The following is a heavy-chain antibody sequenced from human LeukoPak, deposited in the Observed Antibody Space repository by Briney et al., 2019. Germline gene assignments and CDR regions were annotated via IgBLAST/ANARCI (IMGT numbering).Heavy chain of an antibody. CDR3: ARRRVVAAAGTDYYYYMDV. J-gene: IGHJ6*03. Sequence: VASVKVSCKASGYTFTSYGISWVRQAPGQGLEWMGWTSVYNDNTNYAQKLQGRVTMTTDTSTSTAYMELRSLRSDDTAVYYCARRRVVAAAGTDYYYYMDVWGKGTTVTVSS. CDR1: GYTFTSYG. D-gene: IGHD6-13*01. V-gene: IGHV1-18*01. CDR2: TSVYNDNT.